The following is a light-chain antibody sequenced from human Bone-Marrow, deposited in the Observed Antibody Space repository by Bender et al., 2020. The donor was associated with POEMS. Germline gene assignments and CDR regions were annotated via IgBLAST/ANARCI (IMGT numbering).Light chain of an antibody. J-gene: IGLJ3*02. CDR3: CSYAGSSTWV. CDR2: DVT. V-gene: IGLV2-23*02. Sequence: QSALTQPASVSGSPGQSITLSCTGTSDDIGGYNCVSWFQQHPGKAPKFMIYDVTLRPSEVSHRFSASKSGNTASLTISGLQAEDEADYYCCSYAGSSTWVFGGGTKLTVV. CDR1: SDDIGGYNC.